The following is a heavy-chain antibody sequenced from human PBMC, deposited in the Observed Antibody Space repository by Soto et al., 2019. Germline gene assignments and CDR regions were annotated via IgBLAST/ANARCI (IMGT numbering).Heavy chain of an antibody. V-gene: IGHV3-7*01. CDR3: ARWRYDSSWFLDY. Sequence: GGSLRLSCAASGFTFSSYWMTWIRQAPGKGLEWVANIKQDESEKTYVDSVKGRFTVSRDNAENSLYLQMNNLGAEDTAVYYCARWRYDSSWFLDYWGQGTLVTV. CDR1: GFTFSSYW. J-gene: IGHJ4*02. D-gene: IGHD3-22*01. CDR2: IKQDESEK.